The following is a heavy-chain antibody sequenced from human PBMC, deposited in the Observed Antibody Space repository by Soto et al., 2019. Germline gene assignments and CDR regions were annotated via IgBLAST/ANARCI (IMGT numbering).Heavy chain of an antibody. D-gene: IGHD6-13*01. CDR2: MNPNSGNT. CDR1: GYTFTSYD. V-gene: IGHV1-8*01. Sequence: QVQLVQSGAEVKKPGASVKVSCKASGYTFTSYDINWVRQATGQGLEWMGWMNPNSGNTGYAQKFQGRVTMTRNTYISTTYMEPSSLRSEDTAMYYCAGGKYRRSWFYYYYHYGLDVWGQGTTVTVSS. J-gene: IGHJ6*02. CDR3: AGGKYRRSWFYYYYHYGLDV.